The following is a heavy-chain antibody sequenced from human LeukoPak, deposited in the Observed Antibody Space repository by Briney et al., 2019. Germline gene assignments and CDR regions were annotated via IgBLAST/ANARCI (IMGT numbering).Heavy chain of an antibody. Sequence: GGSLRLSCAASGFTVSSNYMSWVRQAPGKGLEWVSVIYSGGSTYYADSVKGRFTISRDNSKNTLYLQMNSLRAEDTAVYYCASGINCSGGSCGYWGQGTLVTVSS. D-gene: IGHD2-15*01. CDR2: IYSGGST. CDR1: GFTVSSNY. J-gene: IGHJ4*02. CDR3: ASGINCSGGSCGY. V-gene: IGHV3-66*01.